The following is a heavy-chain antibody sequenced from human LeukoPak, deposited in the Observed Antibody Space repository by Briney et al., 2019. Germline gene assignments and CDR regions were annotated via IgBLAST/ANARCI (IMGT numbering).Heavy chain of an antibody. CDR1: GFTFSSYA. CDR2: LSASGGST. J-gene: IGHJ4*02. D-gene: IGHD6-13*01. CDR3: AKRGGSSWLGDFDY. V-gene: IGHV3-23*01. Sequence: PGGSLRLSCAASGFTFSSYAMSWVRQAPGKGLEWVSALSASGGSTYYAASVKGRFSISRDNSKNTLYLQMNRLRAEDTAVYDCAKRGGSSWLGDFDYWGQGTLVTVSS.